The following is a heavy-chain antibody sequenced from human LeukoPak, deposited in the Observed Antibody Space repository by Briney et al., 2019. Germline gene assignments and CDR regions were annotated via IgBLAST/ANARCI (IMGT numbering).Heavy chain of an antibody. Sequence: GGSLRLSCAASGFTFSGYVMTWVRQAPGKGLECVSSITFSSSHIYYADSVKGRFTISRDNTKDSLYLQMNSLRAEDTAVYYCARCYYSGSYCFDYWGQGTPVTVSS. D-gene: IGHD1-26*01. V-gene: IGHV3-21*04. CDR3: ARCYYSGSYCFDY. CDR2: ITFSSSHI. J-gene: IGHJ4*02. CDR1: GFTFSGYV.